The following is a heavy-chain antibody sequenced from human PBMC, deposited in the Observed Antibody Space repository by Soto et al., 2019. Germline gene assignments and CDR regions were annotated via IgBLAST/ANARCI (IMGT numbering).Heavy chain of an antibody. J-gene: IGHJ4*02. CDR2: IIPIFGTA. D-gene: IGHD3-22*01. V-gene: IGHV1-69*01. Sequence: QVQLVQSGAEVKKPGSSVKVSCKASGGTFSSYAISWVRQAPGQGLEWMGGIIPIFGTANYAQKFQGRVKITADETTSTAYMGVRRLGSGEPGVYYCARGGMYYYDSSGYLYWGQGTLVTVSS. CDR1: GGTFSSYA. CDR3: ARGGMYYYDSSGYLY.